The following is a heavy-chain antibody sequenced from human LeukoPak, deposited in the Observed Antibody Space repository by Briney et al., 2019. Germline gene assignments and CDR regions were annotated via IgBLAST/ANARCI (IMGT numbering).Heavy chain of an antibody. V-gene: IGHV3-21*01. CDR3: ARDPPNNGYDFDY. CDR1: GFNYSAYN. Sequence: GGSLRLSCAASGFNYSAYNMNWVRQAPGKGLEWVASITSSSAYIYYGDSVKGRVRISRDNAKNSLNLQMTALIAEDTAVYYCARDPPNNGYDFDYWGQGILVTVSS. J-gene: IGHJ4*02. CDR2: ITSSSAYI. D-gene: IGHD3-22*01.